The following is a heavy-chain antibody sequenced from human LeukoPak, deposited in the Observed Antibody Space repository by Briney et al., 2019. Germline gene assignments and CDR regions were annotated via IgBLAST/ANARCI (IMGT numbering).Heavy chain of an antibody. CDR2: IIPILGIA. Sequence: SVKVSCKASGGTFSSYAISWVRQAPGQGLEWMGRIIPILGIANYAQKFQGRVTITADESTSTAYMELSSLRSEDTAVYYCASVLSGIAVAGSFDPWGQGTLVTVSS. J-gene: IGHJ5*02. CDR1: GGTFSSYA. CDR3: ASVLSGIAVAGSFDP. V-gene: IGHV1-69*04. D-gene: IGHD6-19*01.